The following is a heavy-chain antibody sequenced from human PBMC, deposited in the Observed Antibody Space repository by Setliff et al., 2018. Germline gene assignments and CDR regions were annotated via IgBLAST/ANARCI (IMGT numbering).Heavy chain of an antibody. V-gene: IGHV1-69*16. CDR1: GGTFRSYI. Sequence: SVKVSCKASGGTFRSYIISWVRQAPGQGLEWMGGIIPVVGTPNYAQKFQGRVTISTDESTTTSYMELSSLRSEDTAVYYCAREAPGYNYNDYFDYWGQGTLVTVSS. CDR2: IIPVVGTP. CDR3: AREAPGYNYNDYFDY. D-gene: IGHD5-12*01. J-gene: IGHJ4*02.